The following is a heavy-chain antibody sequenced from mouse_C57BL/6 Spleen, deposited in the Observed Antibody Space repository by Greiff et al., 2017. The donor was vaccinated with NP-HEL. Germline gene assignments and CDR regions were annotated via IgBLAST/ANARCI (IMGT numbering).Heavy chain of an antibody. V-gene: IGHV1-18*01. CDR2: INPNNGGT. D-gene: IGHD1-1*01. CDR1: GYTFTDYN. CDR3: AREDYGSFYYAMDY. Sequence: EVQLQQSGPELVKPGASVKIPCKASGYTFTDYNMDWVKQSHGKSLEWIGDINPNNGGTIYNQKFKGKATLTVDKSSSTAYMELRSLTSEDTAVYYCAREDYGSFYYAMDYWGQGTSVTVSS. J-gene: IGHJ4*01.